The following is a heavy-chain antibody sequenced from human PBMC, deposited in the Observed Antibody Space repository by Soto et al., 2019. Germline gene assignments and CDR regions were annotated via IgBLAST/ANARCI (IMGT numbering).Heavy chain of an antibody. J-gene: IGHJ4*02. CDR1: GFTFSNYG. D-gene: IGHD3-16*02. Sequence: QVQLVESGGGVVQPGRSLRLSCAASGFTFSNYGMHWVRQAPGKGLEWVALIWFDGSNTYYADSVKGRFTISRDISKNTLYLQLTSLRAEDTAVYYCARDLSGPLDYWGQGTLVTVSS. CDR3: ARDLSGPLDY. V-gene: IGHV3-33*01. CDR2: IWFDGSNT.